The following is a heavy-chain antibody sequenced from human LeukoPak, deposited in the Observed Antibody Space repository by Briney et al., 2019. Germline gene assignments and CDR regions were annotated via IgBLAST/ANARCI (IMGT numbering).Heavy chain of an antibody. D-gene: IGHD3-10*01. V-gene: IGHV4-34*01. Sequence: SETLSLTCAVYGGSFSGYYWSWVRQPPGKGLEWIGEINHSGSTNYNPSLKSRVTISVDTSKNQFSLKLSSVTAADTAVYYCARGRQEYYFDYWGQGTLVTVSS. CDR2: INHSGST. J-gene: IGHJ4*02. CDR3: ARGRQEYYFDY. CDR1: GGSFSGYY.